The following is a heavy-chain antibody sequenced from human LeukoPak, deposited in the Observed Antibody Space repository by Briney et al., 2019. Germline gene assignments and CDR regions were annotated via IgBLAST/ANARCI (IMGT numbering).Heavy chain of an antibody. Sequence: PSETLSLTCTVSGGSISSGGYYWSWIRQHPGKGLEWIGYIYYSGSTYYNPSLKSRVTISVDTSKNQFSLKLSSVTAADTAVYYCARDFSRGGVSQGDYDAFDIWGQGTMVTVSS. CDR1: GGSISSGGYY. V-gene: IGHV4-31*03. CDR2: IYYSGST. D-gene: IGHD2-21*01. CDR3: ARDFSRGGVSQGDYDAFDI. J-gene: IGHJ3*02.